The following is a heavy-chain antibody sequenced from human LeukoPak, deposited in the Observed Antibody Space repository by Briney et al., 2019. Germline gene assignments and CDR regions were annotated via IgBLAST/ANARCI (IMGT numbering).Heavy chain of an antibody. CDR1: GYTFTSYY. CDR2: INPSGGST. V-gene: IGHV1-46*01. J-gene: IGHJ5*02. D-gene: IGHD6-13*01. Sequence: ASVKVSCKASGYTFTSYYMHWVRQAPGQGLEWMGIINPSGGSTSYAQKFQGRVTMTRDTSTTTVYMELSSLRSEDTAVYYCARGDVSAAGTGNWFDPWGQGTLVTVSS. CDR3: ARGDVSAAGTGNWFDP.